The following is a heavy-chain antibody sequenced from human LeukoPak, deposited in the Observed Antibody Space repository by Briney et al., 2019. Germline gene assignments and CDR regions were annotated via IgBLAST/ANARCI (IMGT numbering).Heavy chain of an antibody. CDR2: IFYSGST. CDR3: ARTLPGGLFDY. D-gene: IGHD3-16*01. Sequence: SETLSLTCTVSGGSISSGDYYWSWIRQPPGKGLEWIGYIFYSGSTNYNPSLKSRVTMSLDTSKNQFSLKLNSVTAADTAVYYCARTLPGGLFDYWGQGTLVTVSS. V-gene: IGHV4-30-4*01. CDR1: GGSISSGDYY. J-gene: IGHJ4*02.